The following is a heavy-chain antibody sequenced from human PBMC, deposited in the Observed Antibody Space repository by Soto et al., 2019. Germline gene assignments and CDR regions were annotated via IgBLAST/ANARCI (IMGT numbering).Heavy chain of an antibody. V-gene: IGHV4-39*01. Sequence: QLQVQESGPGLVQPSETLSLTCTVSGGSISSSTHYWGWIRQPPGKGLEWIGSIYYSGSTYYNPSLKSRVTISVDTSKNQFFLKLSSVTAADTAVYYCARQVTIALAGGDHYYGMDVWGQGTTVTVSS. D-gene: IGHD6-19*01. CDR2: IYYSGST. CDR3: ARQVTIALAGGDHYYGMDV. CDR1: GGSISSSTHY. J-gene: IGHJ6*02.